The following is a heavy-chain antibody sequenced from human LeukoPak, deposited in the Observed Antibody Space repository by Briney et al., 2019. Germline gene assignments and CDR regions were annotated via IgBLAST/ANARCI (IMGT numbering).Heavy chain of an antibody. J-gene: IGHJ5*02. D-gene: IGHD5-12*01. CDR1: GGSISSYY. Sequence: PSETLSLTCTVSGGSISSYYWSWIRQPPGKGLEWIGYIYYSGSTNYNPSLKSRVTISVDTSKNQFSLKLGSVTAADTAVYYCARAPLSGYDKGSWFDPWGQGTLVTVSS. CDR2: IYYSGST. CDR3: ARAPLSGYDKGSWFDP. V-gene: IGHV4-59*12.